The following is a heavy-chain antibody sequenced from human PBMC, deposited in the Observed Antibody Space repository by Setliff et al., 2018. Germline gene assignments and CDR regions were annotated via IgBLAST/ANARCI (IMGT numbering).Heavy chain of an antibody. Sequence: HPGGSLRLSCAASGFTFSGYGMHWVRQAPGKGLEWVAFIRYDGSHKYYVDSVKGRFTISRDNAKNSLDLQMNSLRGEDTAVYYCARDRGQVTVNNRYGFYYYGMDVWGQGTTVTVSS. V-gene: IGHV3-30*02. D-gene: IGHD3-16*02. CDR2: IRYDGSHK. J-gene: IGHJ6*02. CDR3: ARDRGQVTVNNRYGFYYYGMDV. CDR1: GFTFSGYG.